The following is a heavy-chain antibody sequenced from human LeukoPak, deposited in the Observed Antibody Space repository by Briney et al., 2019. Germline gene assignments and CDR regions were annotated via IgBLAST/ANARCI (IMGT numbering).Heavy chain of an antibody. J-gene: IGHJ4*02. V-gene: IGHV1-18*01. CDR1: GYTFTSYG. CDR2: ISAYNGNT. Sequence: ASVKVSCKASGYTFTSYGISWVRQAPGQGLEWMGWISAYNGNTNYAQKLQDRVTMTTDTSTSTAYMELRRLRSDDTAVYYCARVEGGYSSGWDFDYWGQGTLVTVSS. CDR3: ARVEGGYSSGWDFDY. D-gene: IGHD6-19*01.